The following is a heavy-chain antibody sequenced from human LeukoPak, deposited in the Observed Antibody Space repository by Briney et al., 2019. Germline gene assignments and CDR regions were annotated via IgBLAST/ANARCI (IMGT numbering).Heavy chain of an antibody. CDR1: AASISIITDY. J-gene: IGHJ6*03. CDR2: SYFNQYS. CDR3: ARALHGDFAFYMDV. V-gene: IGHV4-39*02. D-gene: IGHD4-17*01. Sequence: SETLSLTSTVSAASISIITDYCDWIRQPAGKGLEWIGLSYFNQYSHNNPSLKSRVTISVDTSKSQVSLKLTSLTAADTAVYYCARALHGDFAFYMDVWGKGTTVTVSS.